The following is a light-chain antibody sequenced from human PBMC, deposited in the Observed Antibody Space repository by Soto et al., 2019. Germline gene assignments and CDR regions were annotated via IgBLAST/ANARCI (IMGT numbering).Light chain of an antibody. CDR3: QQYGSSRLT. V-gene: IGKV3-20*01. CDR2: AAS. J-gene: IGKJ4*01. Sequence: EIVLTQSPGTLSLSPGERATLSCRASQSVFSDFLTWYQQKPGQAPRLLIYAASRRAAGIPDRFSGSGSGSDFSLTISRLEPDDFAVYYCQQYGSSRLTFAGGTKVEIK. CDR1: QSVFSDF.